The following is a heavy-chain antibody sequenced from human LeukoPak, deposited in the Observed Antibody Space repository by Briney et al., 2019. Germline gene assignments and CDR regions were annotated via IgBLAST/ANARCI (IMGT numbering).Heavy chain of an antibody. CDR2: INHSGST. CDR1: GGSFSGYY. Sequence: SETLSLTCAVYGGSFSGYYWSWIRQPPGKGLEWIGEINHSGSTNYNPSLKSRVTISVDTSKNQFSLKLSSVTAADTAVYYCARVEPDYYYYYMDVWGKGTTVTVSS. D-gene: IGHD1-14*01. V-gene: IGHV4-34*01. CDR3: ARVEPDYYYYYMDV. J-gene: IGHJ6*03.